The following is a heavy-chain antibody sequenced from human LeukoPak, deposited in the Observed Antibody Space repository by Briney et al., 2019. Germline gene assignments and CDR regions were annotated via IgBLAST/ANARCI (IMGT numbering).Heavy chain of an antibody. Sequence: GGSLRLSCAASGFTFSSYSMNWVRQAPGKGLEWVSSISSSSSYIYYADSVKGRFTISRDNAKNSLYLQMNSLRAEDTAVYYCARHDDPADIYSNYDSSIDYWGQGTLVTVSS. J-gene: IGHJ4*02. D-gene: IGHD4-11*01. CDR1: GFTFSSYS. V-gene: IGHV3-21*01. CDR3: ARHDDPADIYSNYDSSIDY. CDR2: ISSSSSYI.